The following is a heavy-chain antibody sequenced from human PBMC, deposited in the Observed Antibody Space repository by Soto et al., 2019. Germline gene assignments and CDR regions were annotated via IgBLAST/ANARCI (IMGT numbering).Heavy chain of an antibody. CDR3: ARDRGNSGGSCPDK. D-gene: IGHD2-15*01. CDR2: ISNTGSSK. CDR1: GFTFSSYG. Sequence: QVQLVESGGDMVRPGRSLTLSCAASGFTFSSYGMHWVRQAPGKGLEWVALISNTGSSKYYADSVKGRLTISRDNSKNTLYLQMNSLRAEDTAVYYCARDRGNSGGSCPDKWGQGTLVTVSS. V-gene: IGHV3-30*03. J-gene: IGHJ4*02.